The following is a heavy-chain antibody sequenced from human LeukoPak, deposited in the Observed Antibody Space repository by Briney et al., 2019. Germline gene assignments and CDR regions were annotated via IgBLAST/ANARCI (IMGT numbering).Heavy chain of an antibody. V-gene: IGHV4-59*01. D-gene: IGHD5-18*01. Sequence: SETLSLTCTVSGGSISSYYWSWIRQPPGKGLEWIGYIYYSGTTNYNPSLKSRVTMSIDTSKNQFSLRLTSVTAADTAVYYCVRSYSTEAVFDYWGQGILVTVSS. CDR3: VRSYSTEAVFDY. CDR1: GGSISSYY. J-gene: IGHJ4*02. CDR2: IYYSGTT.